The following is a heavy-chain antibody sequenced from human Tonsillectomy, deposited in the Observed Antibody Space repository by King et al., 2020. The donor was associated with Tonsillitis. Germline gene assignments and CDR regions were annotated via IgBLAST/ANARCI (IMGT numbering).Heavy chain of an antibody. CDR1: GFTFSSYA. V-gene: IGHV3-23*04. CDR2: ISGSGVST. CDR3: ASWGIAVAAFDY. Sequence: VQLVESGGGLVQPGGSLRLSCAASGFTFSSYAMSWVRQAPGKGLEWVSGISGSGVSTNYADSVKGRFTISRDNSKNTLYLQMNSLRAEDTAVYYCASWGIAVAAFDYWGQGTLVTVSS. J-gene: IGHJ4*02. D-gene: IGHD6-19*01.